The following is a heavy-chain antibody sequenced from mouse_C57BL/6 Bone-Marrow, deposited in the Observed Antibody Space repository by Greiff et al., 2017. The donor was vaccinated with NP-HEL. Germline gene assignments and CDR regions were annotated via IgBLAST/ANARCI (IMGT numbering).Heavy chain of an antibody. J-gene: IGHJ3*01. CDR3: ARYMTNMVTAFAY. Sequence: EVKLVESGGGLVQPGGSLSLSCAASGFTFTDYYMSWVRQPPGKALEWLGFIRNKDNGYTTEYSATVKGRFTISRDKSKSILYLQMNVLTAEDSATYYCARYMTNMVTAFAYWGQGTLVTVSA. V-gene: IGHV7-3*01. D-gene: IGHD2-2*01. CDR1: GFTFTDYY. CDR2: IRNKDNGYTT.